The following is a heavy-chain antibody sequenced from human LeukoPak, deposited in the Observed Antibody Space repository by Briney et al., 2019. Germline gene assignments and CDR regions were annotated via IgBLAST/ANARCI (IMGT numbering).Heavy chain of an antibody. D-gene: IGHD3-10*01. J-gene: IGHJ4*02. CDR2: INHSGST. CDR3: ARTLSMVRGVHQYYFDY. CDR1: GGSFSGYY. Sequence: SETLSLTCAVYGGSFSGYYWSWIRQPPGKGLEWIGEINHSGSTNYNPSLKSRVTISVDTSKNQFSLKLSSVTAADTAVYYCARTLSMVRGVHQYYFDYWGQGTLVTVSS. V-gene: IGHV4-34*01.